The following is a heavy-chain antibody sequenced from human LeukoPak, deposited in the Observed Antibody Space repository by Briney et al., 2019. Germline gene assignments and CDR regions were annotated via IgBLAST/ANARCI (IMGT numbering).Heavy chain of an antibody. J-gene: IGHJ4*02. D-gene: IGHD4-11*01. CDR1: GYSFTSYTSYY. CDR2: INPSGGTT. CDR3: ARELYDYSPLHF. V-gene: IGHV1-46*01. Sequence: GASVKVSCRASGYSFTSYTSYYIHWVQQAPGQGLEWMGIINPSGGTTTHAQKFQGRVTMTRDTSTNTVYMELSSLRSEDTAVYYCARELYDYSPLHFWGQGTLVTVSS.